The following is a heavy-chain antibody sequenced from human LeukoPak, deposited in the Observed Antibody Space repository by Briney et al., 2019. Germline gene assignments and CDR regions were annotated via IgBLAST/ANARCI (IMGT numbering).Heavy chain of an antibody. CDR1: GFTFSSYA. CDR2: ISGSGGST. J-gene: IGHJ4*02. Sequence: GGSLRLSCAASGFTFSSYAMSWVRQAPGKGLEWVSAISGSGGSTYYADSVKGRFTISRDNSKNTLYLQMNSLRAEDTAVYYRAKLGSARPEQFDYWGQGTLVTVSS. V-gene: IGHV3-23*01. D-gene: IGHD6-6*01. CDR3: AKLGSARPEQFDY.